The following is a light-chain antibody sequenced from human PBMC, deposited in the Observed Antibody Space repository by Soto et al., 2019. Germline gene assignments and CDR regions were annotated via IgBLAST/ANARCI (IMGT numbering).Light chain of an antibody. V-gene: IGLV2-14*01. CDR3: SSYTSSSTRVV. Sequence: QSALTQPPSVSGSPGQSITISCTGTSSDVGGYNYVYWYQQHPGKAPKLIIYDVSNRPSGVSNRFSGSKSGNTASLTISGLQAEDEADYYCSSYTSSSTRVVFGGGTKLTVL. CDR2: DVS. CDR1: SSDVGGYNY. J-gene: IGLJ2*01.